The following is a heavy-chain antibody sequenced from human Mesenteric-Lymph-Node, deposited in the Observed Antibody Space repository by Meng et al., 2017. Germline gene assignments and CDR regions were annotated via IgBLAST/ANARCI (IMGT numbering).Heavy chain of an antibody. Sequence: GGSLRLSCAASGFTFSSYAMSWVRQAPGKGLEWVASISGSGTTTHYADSVKGRFSISRDKSKNTLYLQMSSLRAEDTAMYYCAKDEDSSAWVSWFAPWGQGTLVAVSS. D-gene: IGHD3-22*01. CDR3: AKDEDSSAWVSWFAP. J-gene: IGHJ5*02. CDR2: ISGSGTTT. V-gene: IGHV3-23*01. CDR1: GFTFSSYA.